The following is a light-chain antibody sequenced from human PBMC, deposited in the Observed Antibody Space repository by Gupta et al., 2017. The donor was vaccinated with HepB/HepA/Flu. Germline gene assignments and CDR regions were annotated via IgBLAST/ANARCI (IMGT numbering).Light chain of an antibody. CDR2: KAS. Sequence: DIQMTQSPSTLSASIGDRVTITCRASQSISNWLAWYQQKPGKAPKLLIYKASSLESGVPSRFSGSRSGTEFTLTISSLQPDDFATYYCQQDNSYSDTFGGGTKVEIK. J-gene: IGKJ4*01. CDR1: QSISNW. V-gene: IGKV1-5*03. CDR3: QQDNSYSDT.